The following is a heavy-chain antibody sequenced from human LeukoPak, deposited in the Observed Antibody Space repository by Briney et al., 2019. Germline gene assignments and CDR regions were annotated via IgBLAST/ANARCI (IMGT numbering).Heavy chain of an antibody. CDR2: IYHSGST. Sequence: PSETLSLTCTVSGYSISSGYYWGWIRQPPGKGLEWIGSIYHSGSTYYNPSLKSRVTISVDTSKNQFSLKLSSVTAADTAVYYCARAKFDIVVVPAAKDWGQGTLVTVSS. CDR1: GYSISSGYY. V-gene: IGHV4-38-2*02. J-gene: IGHJ4*02. CDR3: ARAKFDIVVVPAAKD. D-gene: IGHD2-2*01.